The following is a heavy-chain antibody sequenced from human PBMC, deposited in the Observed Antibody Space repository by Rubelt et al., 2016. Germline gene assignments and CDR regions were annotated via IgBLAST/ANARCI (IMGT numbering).Heavy chain of an antibody. CDR3: ARLSITIFGVVVYYYGMDV. CDR2: MNPNSGNT. CDR1: GYTFTSYD. J-gene: IGHJ6*02. V-gene: IGHV1-8*01. Sequence: QVQLVQSGAEVKKPGASVKVSCKASGYTFTSYDINWVRQATGQGLEWMGWMNPNSGNTGYAQKFQGRVTMTRNTSISTAYMGLGSLRSGDTAVYYCARLSITIFGVVVYYYGMDVWGQGTTVTVSS. D-gene: IGHD3-3*01.